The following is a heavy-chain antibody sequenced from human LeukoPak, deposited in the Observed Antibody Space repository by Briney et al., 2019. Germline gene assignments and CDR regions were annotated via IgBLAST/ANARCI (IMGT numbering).Heavy chain of an antibody. D-gene: IGHD4-17*01. CDR3: AKEIRPNDC. CDR1: GFTFSSHG. J-gene: IGHJ4*02. Sequence: GGSLRLSCAASGFTFSSHGMCWVRQAPGRGLEWVSSISIGGDTTYSDSVKGRFTISRDNSKYTLYQQLDSLRAEDTAIYYCAKEIRPNDCWGQGTLVTVSS. V-gene: IGHV3-23*01. CDR2: ISIGGDTT.